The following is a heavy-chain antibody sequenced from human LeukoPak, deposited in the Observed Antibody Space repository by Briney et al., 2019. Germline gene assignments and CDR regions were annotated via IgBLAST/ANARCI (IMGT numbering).Heavy chain of an antibody. CDR2: IYYSGST. CDR1: GGSISTYY. Sequence: PSETLSLTCLVPGGSISTYYWNWIRQPPGKGLEWIGYIYYSGSTKYNPSLKSRVNMSVDSSNNLFTLNLTSVTAADTGVYFCARAGYYYDSMGETWGQGILVTVSS. J-gene: IGHJ5*02. CDR3: ARAGYYYDSMGET. V-gene: IGHV4-59*01. D-gene: IGHD3-22*01.